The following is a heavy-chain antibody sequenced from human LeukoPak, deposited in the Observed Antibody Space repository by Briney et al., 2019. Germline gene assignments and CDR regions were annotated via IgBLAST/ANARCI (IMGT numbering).Heavy chain of an antibody. J-gene: IGHJ6*02. V-gene: IGHV3-53*01. CDR1: GFTVSSYY. D-gene: IGHD6-13*01. CDR3: ARDSSSSWSRNGMDV. Sequence: PGGSLRLSCAASGFTVSSYYMTWVRQAPGKGLEWVSVIYPGGTTYYADSVKGRFAISRDNSENTVYLQMNSLRADDTAVYYCARDSSSSWSRNGMDVWGQGTTVTVSS. CDR2: IYPGGTT.